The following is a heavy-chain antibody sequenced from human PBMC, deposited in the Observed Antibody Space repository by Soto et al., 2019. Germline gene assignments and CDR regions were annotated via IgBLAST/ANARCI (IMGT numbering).Heavy chain of an antibody. V-gene: IGHV1-69*01. D-gene: IGHD3-16*01. Sequence: QVQQVQSGAEVKKPGSSVKVSCKASGGTFNTYGISWVRQAPGQGLEWLGGIIPMFKTAKSAQKFQGRVTITADESTSTVYMELSSLRSEDTAVYYCAGSPGNKVMPRFFSGMDVWGQGTTVSVSS. CDR2: IIPMFKTA. CDR3: AGSPGNKVMPRFFSGMDV. J-gene: IGHJ6*02. CDR1: GGTFNTYG.